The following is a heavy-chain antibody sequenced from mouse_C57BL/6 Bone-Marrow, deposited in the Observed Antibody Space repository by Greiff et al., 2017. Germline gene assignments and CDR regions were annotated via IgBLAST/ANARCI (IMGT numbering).Heavy chain of an antibody. J-gene: IGHJ2*01. D-gene: IGHD1-1*01. CDR3: TTRIITTVVATNFYFDY. CDR1: GFNIKDYY. CDR2: IDPEDGDT. Sequence: VQLQQSGAELVRPGASVKLSCTASGFNIKDYYMHWVKQRPEQGLEWIGRIDPEDGDTEYAPKFQGKATMTADTSSNTAYLQLSSLTSEDTAVYYCTTRIITTVVATNFYFDYWGQGTTLTVSS. V-gene: IGHV14-1*01.